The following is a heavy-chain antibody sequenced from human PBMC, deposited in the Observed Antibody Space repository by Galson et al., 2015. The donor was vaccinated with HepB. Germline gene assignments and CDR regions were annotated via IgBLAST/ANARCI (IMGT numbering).Heavy chain of an antibody. CDR2: IIPILGIA. V-gene: IGHV1-69*04. Sequence: SVKVSCKASGGTFSSYAISWVRQAPGQGLEWMGRIIPILGIANYAQKFQGRVTITADKSTSTAYMELSSLRSEDTAVYYCARGDCSGGSCYSDYWGQGTLVTVSS. CDR1: GGTFSSYA. CDR3: ARGDCSGGSCYSDY. D-gene: IGHD2-15*01. J-gene: IGHJ4*02.